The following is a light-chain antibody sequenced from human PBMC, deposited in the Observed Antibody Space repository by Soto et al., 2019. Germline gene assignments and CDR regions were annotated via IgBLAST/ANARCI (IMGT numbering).Light chain of an antibody. CDR2: GAS. CDR1: QSVSSSY. J-gene: IGKJ1*01. CDR3: QQYGVSPRT. Sequence: EILLTQSPDTLSSSPGESATVSCRASQSVSSSYLAWYQKKPGQPPRLLIYGASSRATGVPGRFSGSGSGTDFTLTITSLEHDDFAVYYCQQYGVSPRTFGQGTQVEIK. V-gene: IGKV3-20*01.